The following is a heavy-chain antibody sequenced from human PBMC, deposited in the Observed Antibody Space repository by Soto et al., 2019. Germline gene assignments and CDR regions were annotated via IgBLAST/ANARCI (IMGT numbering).Heavy chain of an antibody. Sequence: SETLSLTCTVSGGSISSSSYYWGWIRQPPGKGLEWIGSIYYSGSTYYNPSPKSRVTISVDTSKNQFSLKLSSVTAADTAVYYCARNPGGDYHYYMDVWGKGTTVTVSS. CDR2: IYYSGST. CDR1: GGSISSSSYY. J-gene: IGHJ6*03. D-gene: IGHD1-26*01. CDR3: ARNPGGDYHYYMDV. V-gene: IGHV4-39*01.